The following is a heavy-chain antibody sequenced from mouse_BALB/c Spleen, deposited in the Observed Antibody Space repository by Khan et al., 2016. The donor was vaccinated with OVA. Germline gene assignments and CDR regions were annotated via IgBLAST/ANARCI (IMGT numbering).Heavy chain of an antibody. CDR3: ARLAYYYDSEGFAY. Sequence: EVKLVESGGDLVKPGGSLKLSCTASGFTFSTYGMSWVRQTPDKRLEWVATISSGGSYTYYPDSVKGRFTISRDNAKNTLYLQMRSLKSEDTAMYYCARLAYYYDSEGFAYWGQGTLVTVSA. V-gene: IGHV5-6*02. J-gene: IGHJ3*01. CDR2: ISSGGSYT. CDR1: GFTFSTYG. D-gene: IGHD1-1*01.